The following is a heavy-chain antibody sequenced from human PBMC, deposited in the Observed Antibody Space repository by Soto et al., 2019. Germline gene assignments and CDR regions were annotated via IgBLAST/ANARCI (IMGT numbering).Heavy chain of an antibody. J-gene: IGHJ3*02. Sequence: PGGSLRLSCAASGFTFSSYGMYWVRQAPGKGLEWVAVISYDGSNKYYADSVKGRFTISRDNSKNTLYLQMNSLRAEDTAVYYCAKEEYYYGSGTGAFDIWGQGTMVTVS. CDR1: GFTFSSYG. CDR3: AKEEYYYGSGTGAFDI. D-gene: IGHD3-10*01. CDR2: ISYDGSNK. V-gene: IGHV3-30*18.